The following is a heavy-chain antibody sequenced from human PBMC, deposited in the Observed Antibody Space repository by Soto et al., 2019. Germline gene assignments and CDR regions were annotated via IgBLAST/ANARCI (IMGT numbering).Heavy chain of an antibody. J-gene: IGHJ4*02. Sequence: ASVKVSCKASGYTFTGYYMHWVRQAPGQGLEWMGWINPNSGGTNYAQKFQGWVTMTRDTSISTAYMELSRLRSDDTAVYYCARDVEYSSSSVFDYWGQGTLVTVSS. CDR2: INPNSGGT. CDR3: ARDVEYSSSSVFDY. D-gene: IGHD6-6*01. CDR1: GYTFTGYY. V-gene: IGHV1-2*04.